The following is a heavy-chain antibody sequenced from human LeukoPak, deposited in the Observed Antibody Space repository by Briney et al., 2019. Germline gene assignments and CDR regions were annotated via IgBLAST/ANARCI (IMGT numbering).Heavy chain of an antibody. CDR3: ARDKFYDSSGSSRWFDP. D-gene: IGHD3-22*01. CDR2: IYYSGST. V-gene: IGHV4-59*01. Sequence: SETLSLTCTVSGGSISSYYWSWIRQPPGKGLEWIGYIYYSGSTNYNPSLKSRVTISVDTSKNQFSLKPSSVTAADTAVYYCARDKFYDSSGSSRWFDPWGQGTLVTVSS. J-gene: IGHJ5*02. CDR1: GGSISSYY.